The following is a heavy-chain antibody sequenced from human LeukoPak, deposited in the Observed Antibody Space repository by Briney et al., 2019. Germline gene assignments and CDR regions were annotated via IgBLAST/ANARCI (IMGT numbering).Heavy chain of an antibody. V-gene: IGHV3-53*01. CDR1: GFTVGSNY. Sequence: PGGSLRLSCAASGFTVGSNYMSWVRQAPGKGLEWVSLIYSGGSTYYADSVKGRFTISRDNAKKTLYLQMNSLRAEDTAVYFCVRDCDGSGTRSAFDIWGQGTMVTVSS. CDR2: IYSGGST. J-gene: IGHJ3*02. CDR3: VRDCDGSGTRSAFDI. D-gene: IGHD3-10*01.